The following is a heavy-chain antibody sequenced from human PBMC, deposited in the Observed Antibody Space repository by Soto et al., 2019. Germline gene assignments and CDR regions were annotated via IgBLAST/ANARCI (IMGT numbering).Heavy chain of an antibody. J-gene: IGHJ4*02. V-gene: IGHV1-69*19. CDR2: ISPMFGAA. CDR3: AREVQVHTPAFVY. CDR1: GGTFNTNA. Sequence: QVQLVQSGAEMKKPGSSVKVSCQSSGGTFNTNAMNWVRQAPGQGPEWMGDISPMFGAANYAPKFQGRVTIPADESTGTSYKQLSSLTAEDTALYFCAREVQVHTPAFVYWGEGTLVTVSS. D-gene: IGHD3-10*01.